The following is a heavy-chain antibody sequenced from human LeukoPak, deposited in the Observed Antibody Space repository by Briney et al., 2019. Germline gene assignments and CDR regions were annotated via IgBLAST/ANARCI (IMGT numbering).Heavy chain of an antibody. CDR3: ARDSGASYMDV. CDR1: GLTFSSYW. CDR2: IKQDGSEE. V-gene: IGHV3-7*01. J-gene: IGHJ6*03. Sequence: GGSLRLSCAASGLTFSSYWMSWVRQAPGKGLEWVANIKQDGSEEYYVDSVKGRFTISRDNAKNSLYLQMNSLRAEDTAVCYCARDSGASYMDVWGKGTTVTVSS.